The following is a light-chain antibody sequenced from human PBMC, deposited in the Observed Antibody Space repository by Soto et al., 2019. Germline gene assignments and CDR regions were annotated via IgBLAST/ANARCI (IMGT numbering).Light chain of an antibody. CDR2: GAS. J-gene: IGKJ5*01. CDR3: QQYGSSPRAIT. Sequence: EIVLTQSPGTLSLSPGERATLSCRASQSVSSSYLAWYQQKPGQAPRLLIYGASSRATGIPDRFSGSGSGTDFTLTSSRLEPEDFAVYYCQQYGSSPRAITFGQGTRLEIK. CDR1: QSVSSSY. V-gene: IGKV3-20*01.